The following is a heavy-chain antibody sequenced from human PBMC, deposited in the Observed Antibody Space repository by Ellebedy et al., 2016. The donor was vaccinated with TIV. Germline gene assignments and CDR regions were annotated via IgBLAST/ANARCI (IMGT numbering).Heavy chain of an antibody. J-gene: IGHJ5*02. V-gene: IGHV5-51*01. CDR1: GYNFATYW. CDR2: VHPGDSDI. CDR3: ARRGVTMVQGFGGWFDP. Sequence: GESLKISCKGIGYNFATYWITWVRQVPGRGLEWMGIVHPGDSDIRYNPSFQGLVTISADKSISTAYLQWTSLKASDSGMYYCARRGVTMVQGFGGWFDPWGQGTLVTVSS. D-gene: IGHD3-10*01.